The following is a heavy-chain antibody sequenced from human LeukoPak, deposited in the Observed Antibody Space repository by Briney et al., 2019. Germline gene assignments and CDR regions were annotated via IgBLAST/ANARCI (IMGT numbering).Heavy chain of an antibody. D-gene: IGHD1-14*01. V-gene: IGHV3-7*01. Sequence: GGSLRLSCAASGITFSNYWMSWVRQAPGKGLEWVANIKQGGSGKYYVDSVKGRFTISRDNAKNSLYLQMNSLRAEDTAVYYCARSPPDRASGLFDYWGQGTLVTVSS. CDR3: ARSPPDRASGLFDY. CDR1: GITFSNYW. J-gene: IGHJ4*02. CDR2: IKQGGSGK.